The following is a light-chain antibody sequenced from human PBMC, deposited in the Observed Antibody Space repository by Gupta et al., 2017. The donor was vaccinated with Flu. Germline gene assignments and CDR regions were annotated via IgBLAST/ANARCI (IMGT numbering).Light chain of an antibody. CDR3: QVWDSSSDNGV. J-gene: IGLJ2*01. CDR1: NIGSKS. CDR2: DDR. Sequence: SYVLPQPPSVSVAPGKTASITCGGNNIGSKSVHWYLQKPGQAPVLVVYDDRDRPSGIPERFSGSSSGNTATLTISRVEAGDEADYYCQVWDSSSDNGVFGGGTKLTVL. V-gene: IGLV3-21*03.